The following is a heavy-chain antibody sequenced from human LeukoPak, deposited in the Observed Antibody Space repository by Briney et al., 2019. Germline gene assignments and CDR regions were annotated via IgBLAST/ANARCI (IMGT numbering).Heavy chain of an antibody. D-gene: IGHD6-19*01. CDR3: ARAVPAVAGFLDY. V-gene: IGHV4-59*12. J-gene: IGHJ4*02. Sequence: PSETLSLTCTVSGGSISSYYWSWIRQPPGKGLEWIGYIYYSGSTNYNPSLKSRVTMSVDTSKNQFSLKLSSVTAADTAVYYCARAVPAVAGFLDYWGQGTLVTVSS. CDR2: IYYSGST. CDR1: GGSISSYY.